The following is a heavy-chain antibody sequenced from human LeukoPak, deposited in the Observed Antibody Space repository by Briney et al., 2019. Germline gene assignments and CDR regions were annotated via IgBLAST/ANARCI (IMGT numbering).Heavy chain of an antibody. Sequence: GGSLRLSCAASGFTFSSYGMHWVRQAPGKGLEWVAVISYDGSNKYYADSVKGRFTISRDNSKNTLYLQMNSLRAEDTAVYYCALLSRYSSSPDFDYWGQGTLVTVSS. D-gene: IGHD6-13*01. CDR3: ALLSRYSSSPDFDY. J-gene: IGHJ4*02. CDR2: ISYDGSNK. CDR1: GFTFSSYG. V-gene: IGHV3-30*03.